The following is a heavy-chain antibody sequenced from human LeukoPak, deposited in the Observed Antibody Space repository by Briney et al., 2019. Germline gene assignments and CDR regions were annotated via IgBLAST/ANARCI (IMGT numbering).Heavy chain of an antibody. Sequence: GGSLRLSCAASGFTFSSYAMHWVRQAPGKGLGWVAVISYDGSNKYYADFVKGRFTISRDNSKNTLYLQMNSLRAEDTVVYYCARSAIFSSGYYYDYFDYWGQGTLVTVSS. D-gene: IGHD3-22*01. J-gene: IGHJ4*02. CDR3: ARSAIFSSGYYYDYFDY. CDR1: GFTFSSYA. V-gene: IGHV3-30-3*01. CDR2: ISYDGSNK.